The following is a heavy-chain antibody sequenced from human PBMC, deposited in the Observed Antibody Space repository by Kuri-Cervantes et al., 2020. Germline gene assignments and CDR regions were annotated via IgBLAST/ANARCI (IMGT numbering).Heavy chain of an antibody. CDR2: ISYDGSNK. J-gene: IGHJ4*02. V-gene: IGHV3-30-3*01. D-gene: IGHD6-13*01. Sequence: SLILSCSASGFTFSSYAMRWVRQAPGKGLEWVAVISYDGSNKYYADSVKGRFTISRDNSKNTLYLQMSSLRAEDTAVYYCANWAGIVSNWYGPFDYWGKGTLVTVSS. CDR1: GFTFSSYA. CDR3: ANWAGIVSNWYGPFDY.